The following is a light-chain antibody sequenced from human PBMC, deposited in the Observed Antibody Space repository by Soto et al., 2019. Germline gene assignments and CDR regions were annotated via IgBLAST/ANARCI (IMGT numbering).Light chain of an antibody. J-gene: IGLJ2*01. V-gene: IGLV2-23*02. CDR1: SSDVGSYNL. CDR2: EVS. Sequence: QSALTQPASVPGSPGQSITISCTGTSSDVGSYNLVSWYQKHPGKAPKVMIYEVSKRPSGVSNRFSGSKSGNTASLTISGLQAEDEADYYCCSYAGSSTLVFGGGTKVTVL. CDR3: CSYAGSSTLV.